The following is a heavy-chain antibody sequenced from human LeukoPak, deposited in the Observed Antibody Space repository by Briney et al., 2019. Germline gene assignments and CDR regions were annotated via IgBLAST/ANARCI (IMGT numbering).Heavy chain of an antibody. CDR3: ARNRQLERRPYYYYMDV. D-gene: IGHD1-1*01. V-gene: IGHV1-2*02. J-gene: IGHJ6*03. Sequence: ASVKVSCKASGYTFTGYYMHWVRQAPGQGLEWMGWINPNSGGTNYAQKFQGRVTMTRDTSISTAYMELSGLRSDDTAVYYCARNRQLERRPYYYYMDVWGKGTTVTISS. CDR2: INPNSGGT. CDR1: GYTFTGYY.